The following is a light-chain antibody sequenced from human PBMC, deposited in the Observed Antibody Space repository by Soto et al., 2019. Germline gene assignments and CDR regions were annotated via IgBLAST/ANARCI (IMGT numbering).Light chain of an antibody. CDR2: ATS. J-gene: IGKJ3*01. Sequence: RVITQSPATLSSSPGKRVTLSCRASQSVRGNVAWYQHNPVQAPRLLIYATSTRAPGVSARFSGSGSGSGTEFTLIISSLQSEDIAVYYCQQYNNWPQVSFGPGTKVDIK. V-gene: IGKV3-15*01. CDR1: QSVRGN. CDR3: QQYNNWPQVS.